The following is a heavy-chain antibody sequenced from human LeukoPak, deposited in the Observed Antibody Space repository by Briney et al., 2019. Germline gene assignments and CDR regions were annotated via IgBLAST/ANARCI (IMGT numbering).Heavy chain of an antibody. CDR1: GFTLSDYY. Sequence: GGSLRLSCAVSGFTLSDYYMSWIRQAPGKGLEWVSYISSSGSTISYADSVEGRFTISRDNAKNSLYLQMNSLRAEDTAVYYCAREVSSGWYYFDYWGQGTLVTVSS. CDR3: AREVSSGWYYFDY. D-gene: IGHD6-19*01. J-gene: IGHJ4*02. CDR2: ISSSGSTI. V-gene: IGHV3-11*01.